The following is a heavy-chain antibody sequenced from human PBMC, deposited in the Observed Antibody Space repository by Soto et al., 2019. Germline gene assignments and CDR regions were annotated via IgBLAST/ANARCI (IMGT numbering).Heavy chain of an antibody. D-gene: IGHD3-3*01. CDR1: GGSIISSDGYH. CDR3: ARGRRAYYDVWSGYPNYYMDG. Sequence: SETLSLTCTVSGGSIISSDGYHWSWIRQHPGKGLEWIGYIYYSGNTYYNPSLKSRVTISVDTSKNQFSLKLSSVTAADTAVAYCARGRRAYYDVWSGYPNYYMDGWGKGTTVTVSS. J-gene: IGHJ6*03. CDR2: IYYSGNT. V-gene: IGHV4-30-4*08.